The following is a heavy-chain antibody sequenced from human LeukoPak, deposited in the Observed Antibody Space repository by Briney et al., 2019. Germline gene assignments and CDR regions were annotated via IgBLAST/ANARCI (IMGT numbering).Heavy chain of an antibody. V-gene: IGHV4-61*02. D-gene: IGHD1-26*01. CDR3: ARETGYNGFAHPFFDS. Sequence: SQTLSLTCTVSGGSVNTGSGNHYWSWIRRPAGKGLEWIGRIYTSDSTYYNHSLKSRVTISVDTSKNHFSLRLNSVTAADTAVYYCARETGYNGFAHPFFDSWGQGILVAVSS. CDR2: IYTSDST. CDR1: GGSVNTGSGNHY. J-gene: IGHJ4*02.